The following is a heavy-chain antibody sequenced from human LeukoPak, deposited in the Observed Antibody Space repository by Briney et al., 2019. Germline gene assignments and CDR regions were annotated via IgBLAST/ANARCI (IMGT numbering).Heavy chain of an antibody. V-gene: IGHV4-30-4*01. Sequence: SETLSLTCTVSGGSISSGDYYWSWIPQPPGKGLEWIAYMYYSGSTYYNPSLKSRVTMSADTSKNQLSLKLSSVTAADTAVYYCARPYYYDSRIDPWGQGILVTVSS. CDR1: GGSISSGDYY. CDR2: MYYSGST. CDR3: ARPYYYDSRIDP. J-gene: IGHJ5*02. D-gene: IGHD3-22*01.